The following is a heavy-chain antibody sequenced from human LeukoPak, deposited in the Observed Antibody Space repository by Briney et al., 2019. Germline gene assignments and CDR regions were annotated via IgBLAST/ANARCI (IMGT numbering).Heavy chain of an antibody. V-gene: IGHV3-74*01. Sequence: GGSLRLSCAASGFTFSSYWMHWVRQAPGKGLVWVSRINSDGSSTSYADSVKGRFTISRVNAKNTLYLQMNSLRAEDTAVYYCARSDFDWLLYYYYGMDVWGQGTTVTVSS. CDR3: ARSDFDWLLYYYYGMDV. J-gene: IGHJ6*02. D-gene: IGHD3-9*01. CDR1: GFTFSSYW. CDR2: INSDGSST.